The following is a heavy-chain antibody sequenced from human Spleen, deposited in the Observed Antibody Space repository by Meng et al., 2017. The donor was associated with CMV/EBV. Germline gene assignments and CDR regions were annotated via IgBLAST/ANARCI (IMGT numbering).Heavy chain of an antibody. Sequence: QVQLQQWGAGLLKPSXTLXLTCAXYGXSFSGYYWSWFRQPPGKGLEWIGEINHSGSTNYNPSLKSRVTISVDTSKNQFSLKLSSVTAADTAVYYCARRGYSRSPRGGKVNWFDPWGQGTLVTVSS. J-gene: IGHJ5*02. CDR1: GXSFSGYY. V-gene: IGHV4-34*01. CDR2: INHSGST. CDR3: ARRGYSRSPRGGKVNWFDP. D-gene: IGHD6-13*01.